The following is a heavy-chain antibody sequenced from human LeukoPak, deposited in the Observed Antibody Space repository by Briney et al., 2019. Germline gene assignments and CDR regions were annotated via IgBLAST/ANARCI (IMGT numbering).Heavy chain of an antibody. CDR1: GGSISSSSYY. CDR3: ARDRTPYYYGSGSYLYYYMDV. D-gene: IGHD3-10*01. CDR2: IYYRGNT. Sequence: SETLSLTCTVSGGSISSSSYYWGWIRQPPGKGLQWIGRIYYRGNTHYNPSFKSGVTISVDTSKNQFSLNLSSVTAADTAVYYCARDRTPYYYGSGSYLYYYMDVWGKGTTVTISS. V-gene: IGHV4-39*07. J-gene: IGHJ6*03.